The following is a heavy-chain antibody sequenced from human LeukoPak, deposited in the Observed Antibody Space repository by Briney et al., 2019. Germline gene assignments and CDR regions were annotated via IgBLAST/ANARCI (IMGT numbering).Heavy chain of an antibody. J-gene: IGHJ5*02. CDR3: ARGAYSSSWSRDWFDP. CDR2: IWYDGSNK. Sequence: GGSLRLSCAASGFTFSSYGMHWVRQAPGKGLEWVAAIWYDGSNKYYADSVKGRFTISRDNSKNTLYLQMNSLRAEDTAVYYCARGAYSSSWSRDWFDPLGQGTLVTVSS. D-gene: IGHD6-13*01. V-gene: IGHV3-33*01. CDR1: GFTFSSYG.